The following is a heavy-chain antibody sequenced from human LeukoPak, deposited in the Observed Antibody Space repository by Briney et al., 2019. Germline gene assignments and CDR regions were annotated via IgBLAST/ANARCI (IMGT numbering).Heavy chain of an antibody. Sequence: ASVKVSCRASGDTFTSCSIIWVRQAPGQGLEWMGWISAYNGKTNYPQKVQGRVTISTDTSTSTAYMELRSLRSDDTAVYYCAGSNGWYAFEVWGQGTMVTVYS. V-gene: IGHV1-18*01. D-gene: IGHD6-19*01. CDR2: ISAYNGKT. CDR1: GDTFTSCS. J-gene: IGHJ3*01. CDR3: AGSNGWYAFEV.